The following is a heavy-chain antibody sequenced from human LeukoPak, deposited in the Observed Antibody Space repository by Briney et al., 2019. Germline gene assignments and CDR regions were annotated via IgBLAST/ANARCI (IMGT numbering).Heavy chain of an antibody. J-gene: IGHJ4*02. CDR3: ARDGSKPVVPASFDY. CDR2: IYYSGST. V-gene: IGHV4-39*07. Sequence: SETLSLTCTVSGGSISSSSYYWGWIRQPPGKGLEWIGSIYYSGSTYYNPSLKSRVTISVDTSKNQFSLKLSSVTAADTAVYYCARDGSKPVVPASFDYWGQGTLVTVSS. CDR1: GGSISSSSYY. D-gene: IGHD2-2*01.